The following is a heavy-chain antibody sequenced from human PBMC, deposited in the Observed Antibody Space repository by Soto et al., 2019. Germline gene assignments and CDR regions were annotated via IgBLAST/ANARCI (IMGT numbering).Heavy chain of an antibody. D-gene: IGHD3-9*01. CDR2: IYSSGST. Sequence: QVQLQESAPGLVKPSETLSISCTVSGGSISGYYWSWVRQPPGKRLEWIGYIYSSGSTNYNPTLRSGVAISVDASKKHFSLKVTSVTAADSAVYYCARGSYDTLAYFRMYGLDVWGQGTTVSVSS. J-gene: IGHJ6*02. V-gene: IGHV4-59*01. CDR3: ARGSYDTLAYFRMYGLDV. CDR1: GGSISGYY.